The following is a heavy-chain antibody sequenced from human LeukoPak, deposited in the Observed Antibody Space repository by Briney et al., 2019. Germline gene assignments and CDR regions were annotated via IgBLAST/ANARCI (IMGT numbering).Heavy chain of an antibody. CDR3: ARGGSTFGS. CDR2: INQDGGEK. CDR1: GFIFSNYW. V-gene: IGHV3-7*01. Sequence: GGSLRLSCAASGFIFSNYWMSWVRQAPGKGLEWVANINQDGGEKNYVDSVRGRFTISRDNAKNSLYLQMNSLRAEGTAVYYCARGGSTFGSWGQGTLVTVSS. D-gene: IGHD5-18*01. J-gene: IGHJ5*02.